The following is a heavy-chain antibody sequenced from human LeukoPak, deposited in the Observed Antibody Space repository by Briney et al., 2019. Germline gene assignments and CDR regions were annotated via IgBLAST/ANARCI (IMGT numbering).Heavy chain of an antibody. D-gene: IGHD3-22*01. J-gene: IGHJ4*02. CDR3: ARASYSYDINGWVPFDY. V-gene: IGHV4-59*08. Sequence: SGTLSLTLTVSGGSISSYFWSWIRQPPGKGLEGIGHIYYSGRSNYNPSLKSRVTLSVDTSKNPFSLRLSSVTAADTAVYYCARASYSYDINGWVPFDYWGQGTLVTVSS. CDR2: IYYSGRS. CDR1: GGSISSYF.